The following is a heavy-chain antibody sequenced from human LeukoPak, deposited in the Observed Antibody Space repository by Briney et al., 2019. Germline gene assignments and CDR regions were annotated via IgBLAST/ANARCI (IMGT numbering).Heavy chain of an antibody. Sequence: GGSLRLSCSASGFSFDISGMHWVRQAPGKGLDYISSINKIGTTTYYADSVKGRFTISRDNSKNTLYLQMSSLRAEDTALYYCVKDRGNSGRSPFAFWGQGTLVTVSS. CDR1: GFSFDISG. D-gene: IGHD6-19*01. CDR2: INKIGTTT. CDR3: VKDRGNSGRSPFAF. V-gene: IGHV3-64D*06. J-gene: IGHJ4*02.